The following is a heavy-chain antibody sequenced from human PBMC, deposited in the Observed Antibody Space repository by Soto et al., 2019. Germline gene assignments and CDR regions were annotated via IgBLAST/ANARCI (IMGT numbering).Heavy chain of an antibody. CDR2: IYYSGST. CDR3: ARPPSDFWFDP. Sequence: SETLSLTCSVSGGSIRSSIYFWGWIRQPPGKGLEWIGSIYYSGSTYYNPSLKSRVTVSVDTSKNQFSLKLSSVTAADTAVYYCARPPSDFWFDPWGQGTLVTVS. D-gene: IGHD2-21*02. J-gene: IGHJ5*02. V-gene: IGHV4-39*01. CDR1: GGSIRSSIYF.